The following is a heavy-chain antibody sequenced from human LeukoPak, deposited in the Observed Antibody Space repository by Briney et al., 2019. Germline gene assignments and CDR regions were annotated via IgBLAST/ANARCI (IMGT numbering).Heavy chain of an antibody. CDR1: GYSISSGYF. Sequence: SETLSLTCAVSGYSISSGYFWGWIRQPPGKGLEWIGSIYHSGSTYYNPSPKSRVTISVDTSKNQFSLKVNSVTAVDTAVYYCARLTTTSPEDFWGQGTLVTVSS. CDR2: IYHSGST. V-gene: IGHV4-38-2*01. J-gene: IGHJ4*02. D-gene: IGHD4-11*01. CDR3: ARLTTTSPEDF.